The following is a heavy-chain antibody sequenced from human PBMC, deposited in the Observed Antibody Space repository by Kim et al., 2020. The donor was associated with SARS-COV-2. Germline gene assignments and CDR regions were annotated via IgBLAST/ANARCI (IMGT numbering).Heavy chain of an antibody. D-gene: IGHD5-12*01. Sequence: TYYNQSLKSRVTISVDTSKNQFSLKLSSVTAADTAVYYCAWMWLRYWFDPWGQGTLVTVSS. CDR3: AWMWLRYWFDP. V-gene: IGHV4-31*02. J-gene: IGHJ5*02. CDR2: T.